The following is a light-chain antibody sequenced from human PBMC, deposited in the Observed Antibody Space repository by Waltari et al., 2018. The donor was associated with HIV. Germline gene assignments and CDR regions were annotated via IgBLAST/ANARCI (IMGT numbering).Light chain of an antibody. V-gene: IGKV3-15*01. CDR2: DAS. Sequence: TQSPVTLSVSPGERVTFSCRASQSVDKNVARYQQRPGPPPKVVIYDASTRATGLPVRFTGSGSWTNFTLTISSLKSDDLATYFCQQYHDWPRYTFGLGTKLDIK. CDR1: QSVDKN. CDR3: QQYHDWPRYT. J-gene: IGKJ2*01.